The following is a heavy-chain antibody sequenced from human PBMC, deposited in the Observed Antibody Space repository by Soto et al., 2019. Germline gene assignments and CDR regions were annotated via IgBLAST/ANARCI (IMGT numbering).Heavy chain of an antibody. V-gene: IGHV4-34*01. Sequence: SETLSLTCSVHGGSFSGHFASWIRQPPGKGLEWIGEINHSGGTNYNPSLKSRVTISVDTSRNQFSLKVNSVTAPDTAVYHCARGSAGRGYYYSGMDVWSQGTPVTVSS. CDR1: GGSFSGHF. CDR3: ARGSAGRGYYYSGMDV. J-gene: IGHJ6*02. CDR2: INHSGGT.